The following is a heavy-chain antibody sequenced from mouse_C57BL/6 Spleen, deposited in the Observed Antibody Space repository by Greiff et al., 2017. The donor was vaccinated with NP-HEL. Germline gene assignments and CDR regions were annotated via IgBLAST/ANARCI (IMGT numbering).Heavy chain of an antibody. D-gene: IGHD2-12*01. J-gene: IGHJ1*03. CDR3: AREGRRGFDV. CDR2: INYDGSST. CDR1: GFTFSDYY. V-gene: IGHV5-16*01. Sequence: EVKVVESEGGLVQPGSSMKLSCTASGFTFSDYYMAWVRQVPEKGLEWVANINYDGSSTYYLDSLKSRFIISRDNAKNILYLQMSSLKSEDTATYYCAREGRRGFDVWGTGTTVTVSS.